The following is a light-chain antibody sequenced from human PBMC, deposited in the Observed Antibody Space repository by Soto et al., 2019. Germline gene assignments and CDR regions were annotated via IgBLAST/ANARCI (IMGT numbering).Light chain of an antibody. CDR2: AAS. Sequence: DIQRTQSPSSVSASVGDRFTITCRASQGIRSWLAWYQQKPGKAPKLLIYAASSLQSGVPSRFSGSGSGTDFTLTISCLQSEDFATYYCQQYYSYPRTFGQGTKVDIK. V-gene: IGKV1-12*01. J-gene: IGKJ1*01. CDR1: QGIRSW. CDR3: QQYYSYPRT.